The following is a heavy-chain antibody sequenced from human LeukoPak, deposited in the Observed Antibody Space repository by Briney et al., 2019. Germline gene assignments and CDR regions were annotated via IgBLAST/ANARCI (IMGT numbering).Heavy chain of an antibody. V-gene: IGHV4-59*08. Sequence: PSETLSLTCSVSGDSIRSFYWSRIRQVPGKGLEWIGYIYYRGSTNSNPSLQSRVTISGDTSKNQLSLRLSSVTAADTAVYYCARRAVVVLSPEWYFDLWGRGTPVTVSS. CDR1: GDSIRSFY. J-gene: IGHJ2*01. CDR3: ARRAVVVLSPEWYFDL. D-gene: IGHD2-15*01. CDR2: IYYRGST.